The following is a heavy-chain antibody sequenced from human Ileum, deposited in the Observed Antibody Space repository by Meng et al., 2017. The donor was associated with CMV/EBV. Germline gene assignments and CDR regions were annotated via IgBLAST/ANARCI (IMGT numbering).Heavy chain of an antibody. J-gene: IGHJ4*02. Sequence: QVQLQESGPGLVKPSQTLSLTRTVSGGSLGGGYYWNWIRQPAGKGLEWIGRIYTSGSTNYNPSLKSRFTISVDTSKNQFSLNLTSVTAADTAVYYCARDSAWLIDQWGQGTLVTVSS. CDR2: IYTSGST. D-gene: IGHD6-19*01. CDR3: ARDSAWLIDQ. CDR1: GGSLGGGYY. V-gene: IGHV4-61*02.